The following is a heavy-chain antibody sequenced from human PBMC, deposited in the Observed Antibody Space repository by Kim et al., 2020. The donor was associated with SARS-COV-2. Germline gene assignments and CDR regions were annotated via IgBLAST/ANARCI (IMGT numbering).Heavy chain of an antibody. CDR2: IRNRGGDT. V-gene: IGHV3-23*01. D-gene: IGHD2-2*02. CDR1: GFTFSDYG. Sequence: GGSLRLSCVASGFTFSDYGVSWVRQAPGKGLEWVSSIRNRGGDTYYADSVRGRFTISRDNSHNTLYLQMNSLRAEDTALYYCARKFSDTYTSFYFGPWGQGALVTVSS. J-gene: IGHJ5*02. CDR3: ARKFSDTYTSFYFGP.